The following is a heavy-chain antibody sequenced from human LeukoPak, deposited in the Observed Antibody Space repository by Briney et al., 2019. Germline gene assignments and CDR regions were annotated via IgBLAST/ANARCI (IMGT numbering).Heavy chain of an antibody. D-gene: IGHD5/OR15-5a*01. V-gene: IGHV1-46*01. Sequence: ASVKVSCKASGYTFTGYYMHWVRQAPGQGLEWMGIINPSGGSTSYAQKFQGRVTMTRDMSTSTVYMELSSLRSEDTAVYYCARTPFLRRDYMDVWGKGTTVTVSS. CDR3: ARTPFLRRDYMDV. J-gene: IGHJ6*03. CDR1: GYTFTGYY. CDR2: INPSGGST.